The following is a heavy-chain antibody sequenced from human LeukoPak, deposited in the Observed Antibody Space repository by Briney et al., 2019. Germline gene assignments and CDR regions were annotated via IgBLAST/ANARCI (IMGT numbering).Heavy chain of an antibody. Sequence: GGPLDSSLEAVDFTSVGYGLHWVGRAPARGLGGWEVIYYEGSNKYYADSVKGRFTISRDNSKNTLYLQMNSLRAEDTAVYYCAKIEGVPAALYYYYGMDVWGKGTTVTVSS. CDR3: AKIEGVPAALYYYYGMDV. J-gene: IGHJ6*04. D-gene: IGHD2-2*01. CDR2: IYYEGSNK. CDR1: DFTSVGYG. V-gene: IGHV3-30*18.